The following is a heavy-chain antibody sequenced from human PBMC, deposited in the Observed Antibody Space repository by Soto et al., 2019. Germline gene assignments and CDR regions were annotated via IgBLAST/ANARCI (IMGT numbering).Heavy chain of an antibody. Sequence: QITLKESGPTLVKPTQPLTLTCTVSGFSLSTTGVSVGWIRQPPGKALEWLALIFWDDDRRYSPSLNSRLTIIKATSKNQVVLTMTNMDPVDTATYYCAHRLRYCTGGSCYSVHYFDSWGQGTRVTVSS. CDR2: IFWDDDR. V-gene: IGHV2-5*02. D-gene: IGHD2-15*01. J-gene: IGHJ4*02. CDR1: GFSLSTTGVS. CDR3: AHRLRYCTGGSCYSVHYFDS.